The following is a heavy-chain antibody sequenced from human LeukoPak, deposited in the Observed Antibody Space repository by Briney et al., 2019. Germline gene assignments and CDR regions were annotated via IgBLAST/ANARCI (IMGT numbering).Heavy chain of an antibody. CDR2: ICPDGTVT. CDR1: GFTFSTYC. Sequence: GGSLRLSCAASGFTFSTYCMHWVRQAPGKGPMWVSRICPDGTVTNYADSVKARFIIPRDNARNTVYLQMNSLRVEDTAVYYCVRDFRSADYWGQGTLVTVSS. J-gene: IGHJ4*02. V-gene: IGHV3-74*01. CDR3: VRDFRSADY.